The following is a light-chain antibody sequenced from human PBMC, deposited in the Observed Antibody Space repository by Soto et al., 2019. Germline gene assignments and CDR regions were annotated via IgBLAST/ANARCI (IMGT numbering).Light chain of an antibody. Sequence: IVLTQSPSTLSLSPGERSTLSSRDSQSVRNSLAWYQPTPGQAPRILMYGASRRATGAPARLSGSGSGTEFTLTISSLQSEDLAVSYCQHYYNGPRFGQGTKVDI. CDR2: GAS. J-gene: IGKJ1*01. V-gene: IGKV3-15*01. CDR3: QHYYNGPR. CDR1: QSVRNS.